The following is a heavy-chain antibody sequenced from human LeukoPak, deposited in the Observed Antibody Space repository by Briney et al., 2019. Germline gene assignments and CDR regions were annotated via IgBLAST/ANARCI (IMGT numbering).Heavy chain of an antibody. CDR2: ISSSSSTI. Sequence: GGSLRLSCAASGFTFSSYSMNWVRQAPGKGLEWVSYISSSSSTIYYADSVKGRFTISRDNAKNSLYLQMNGLRDEDTAVYYCARDGERWLQLSYYYYGMDVWGQGTTVTVSS. J-gene: IGHJ6*02. CDR1: GFTFSSYS. V-gene: IGHV3-48*02. D-gene: IGHD5-24*01. CDR3: ARDGERWLQLSYYYYGMDV.